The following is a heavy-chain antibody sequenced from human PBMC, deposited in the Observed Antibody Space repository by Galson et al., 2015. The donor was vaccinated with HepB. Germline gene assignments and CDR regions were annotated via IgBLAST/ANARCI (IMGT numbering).Heavy chain of an antibody. CDR3: ARDLPGREGPYQPPPVGP. CDR1: GFTFSDYY. D-gene: IGHD2-2*01. CDR2: ISSSGSTI. J-gene: IGHJ5*02. V-gene: IGHV3-11*01. Sequence: SLRLSCAASGFTFSDYYMSWIRQAPGKGLEWVSYISSSGSTIYYADSVKGRFTISRDNAKNSLYLQMNSLRAEDTAVYYCARDLPGREGPYQPPPVGPWGQGTLVTVSS.